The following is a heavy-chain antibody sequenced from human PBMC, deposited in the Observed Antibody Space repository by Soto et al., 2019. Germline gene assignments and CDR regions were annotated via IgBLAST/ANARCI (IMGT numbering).Heavy chain of an antibody. Sequence: SVKVSCKASGGTFSSYTISWVRQAPGQGLEWMGRIIPILGIANYAQKFQGRVTITADKSTSTAYMELSSLRSEDTAVYYCALIHDFWSGYLFDYWGQGTLVTAPQ. J-gene: IGHJ4*02. D-gene: IGHD3-3*01. CDR3: ALIHDFWSGYLFDY. CDR2: IIPILGIA. CDR1: GGTFSSYT. V-gene: IGHV1-69*02.